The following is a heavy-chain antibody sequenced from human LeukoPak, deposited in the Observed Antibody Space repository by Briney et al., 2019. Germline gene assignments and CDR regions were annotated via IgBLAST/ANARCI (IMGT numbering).Heavy chain of an antibody. Sequence: SGALSLTCAVSGGSISSSNWWSWVRQPPGKGLEWIGEIYHSGSTNYNPSLKSRVTISVDKSKNQFSLKLSSVTAADTAVYYCAREAGDSGAHGMDVWGQGTTVIVSS. D-gene: IGHD4-17*01. CDR2: IYHSGST. J-gene: IGHJ6*02. CDR3: AREAGDSGAHGMDV. V-gene: IGHV4-4*02. CDR1: GGSISSSNW.